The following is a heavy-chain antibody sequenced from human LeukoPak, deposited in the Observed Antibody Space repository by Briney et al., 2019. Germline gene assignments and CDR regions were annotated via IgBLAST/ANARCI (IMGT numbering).Heavy chain of an antibody. D-gene: IGHD3-9*01. CDR3: ARRDYDILTGPNWFDP. V-gene: IGHV4-59*12. J-gene: IGHJ5*02. Sequence: SETLSLTCTVSGGSISSYYWSWIRQPPGKGLEWIGYIYYSGSTNYNPSLKSRVTISVDTSKNQFSLKLSSVTAADTAVYYCARRDYDILTGPNWFDPWGQGTLVTVSS. CDR1: GGSISSYY. CDR2: IYYSGST.